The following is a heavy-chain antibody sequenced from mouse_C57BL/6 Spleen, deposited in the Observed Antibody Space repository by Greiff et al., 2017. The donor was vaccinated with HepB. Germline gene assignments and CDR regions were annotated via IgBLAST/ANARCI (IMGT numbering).Heavy chain of an antibody. CDR2: IDPETGGT. Sequence: QVQLQQSGAELVRPGASVTLSCKASGYTFTDYEMHWVKQTPVHGLEWIGAIDPETGGTAYNQKFKGKAILTADKSSSTAYMERRSLTSEDSAVYYCTRNWDYWGQGTTLTVSS. V-gene: IGHV1-15*01. CDR1: GYTFTDYE. CDR3: TRNWDY. J-gene: IGHJ2*01.